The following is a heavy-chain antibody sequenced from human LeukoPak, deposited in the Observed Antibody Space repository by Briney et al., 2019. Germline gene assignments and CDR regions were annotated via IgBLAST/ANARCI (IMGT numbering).Heavy chain of an antibody. V-gene: IGHV4-34*01. J-gene: IGHJ4*02. CDR1: GGSFSGYY. Sequence: PSETLSLTCAVYGGSFSGYYWSWIRQPPGKGLEWIGEINHSGSTNYNPSLKSRVTISVVTSKNQFSLKLSSVTAADTAVYYCASRATVTIDYWGQGTLVTVSS. D-gene: IGHD4-17*01. CDR2: INHSGST. CDR3: ASRATVTIDY.